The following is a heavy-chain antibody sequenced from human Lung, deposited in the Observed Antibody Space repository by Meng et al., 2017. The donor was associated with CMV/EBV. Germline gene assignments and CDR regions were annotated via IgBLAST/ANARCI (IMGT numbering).Heavy chain of an antibody. CDR3: ARGGYQLLVYYYYYGMDV. J-gene: IGHJ6*02. CDR2: IIPIFGTA. D-gene: IGHD2-2*01. Sequence: SVKVSXKASGGTFSSYAISWVRQAPGQGLEWTGGIIPIFGTANYAQKFQGRVTITTDESTSTAYMELSSLRSEDTAVYYCARGGYQLLVYYYYYGMDVWGQGTTVTVSS. V-gene: IGHV1-69*05. CDR1: GGTFSSYA.